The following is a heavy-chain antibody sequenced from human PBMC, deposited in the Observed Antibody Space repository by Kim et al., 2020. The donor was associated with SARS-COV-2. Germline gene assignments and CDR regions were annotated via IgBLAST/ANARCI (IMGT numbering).Heavy chain of an antibody. Sequence: SVKGRFTISRDNAKNSLYLQMNSLRAEDTAVYYCARDFYPTRVYPSSFDYWGQGTLVTVSS. V-gene: IGHV3-11*06. J-gene: IGHJ4*02. D-gene: IGHD6-13*01. CDR3: ARDFYPTRVYPSSFDY.